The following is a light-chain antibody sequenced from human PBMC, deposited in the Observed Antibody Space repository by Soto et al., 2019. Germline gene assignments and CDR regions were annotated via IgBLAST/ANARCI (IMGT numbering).Light chain of an antibody. Sequence: EIVLTQSPATLSLSPGERATLSCRASRSVNNFLAWYQQKPGQSPRLLIYDTSNRATGVPARFSGSGSGTDFTLTISTLEPEDCAVYYCQQRSNWPLTFGGGTMVEIK. V-gene: IGKV3-11*01. CDR3: QQRSNWPLT. CDR2: DTS. CDR1: RSVNNF. J-gene: IGKJ4*01.